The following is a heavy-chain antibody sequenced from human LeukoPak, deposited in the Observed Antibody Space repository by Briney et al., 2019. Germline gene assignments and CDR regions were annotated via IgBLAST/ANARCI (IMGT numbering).Heavy chain of an antibody. CDR1: GFTLSTYA. V-gene: IGHV3-21*01. D-gene: IGHD5-18*01. J-gene: IGHJ4*02. CDR3: ARDSRGYSYGYDY. Sequence: GGSLRLSCAASGFTLSTYAMNWVRQAPGKGLEWVSSLGSSSRSIYYAHSVKGRFTISRDNARNSLYLQMNSLRAEDTAVYYCARDSRGYSYGYDYWGQGTLVTVSS. CDR2: LGSSSRSI.